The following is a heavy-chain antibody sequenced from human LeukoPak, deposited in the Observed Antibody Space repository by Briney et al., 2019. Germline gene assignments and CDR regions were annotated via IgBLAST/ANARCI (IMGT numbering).Heavy chain of an antibody. CDR2: IYYSGST. Sequence: SETLSLTCTVSGGSISSSSYYWGWIRQPPGKGLEWIGSIYYSGSTYYNPSLESRVTISVDTSKNQFSLKLSSVTAADTAVYYCASEGYTVTTQVYWGQGALVTVSS. D-gene: IGHD4-17*01. CDR1: GGSISSSSYY. J-gene: IGHJ4*02. CDR3: ASEGYTVTTQVY. V-gene: IGHV4-39*01.